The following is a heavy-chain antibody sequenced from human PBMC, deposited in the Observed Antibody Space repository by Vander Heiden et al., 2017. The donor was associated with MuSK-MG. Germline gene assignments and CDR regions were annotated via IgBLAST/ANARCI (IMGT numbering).Heavy chain of an antibody. V-gene: IGHV3-30-3*01. CDR3: ARDMYGFDY. CDR1: GFTFSTYS. Sequence: QVQLVESGGGVVQPGRSLRLSCAASGFTFSTYSLHWVRQAPGKGLEWVAVISYDGSNKYDADSVKGRFTISRDNSKNTLYLKMNSLRAEDTAVDYCARDMYGFDYWGQGTLVTVSS. D-gene: IGHD3-10*02. J-gene: IGHJ4*02. CDR2: ISYDGSNK.